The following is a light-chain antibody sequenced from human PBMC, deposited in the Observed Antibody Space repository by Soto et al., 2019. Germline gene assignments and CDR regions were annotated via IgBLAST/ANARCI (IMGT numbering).Light chain of an antibody. Sequence: DIQMTQSPSSVSASVGDTVTITCRASHVISNWLAWYQQKAGKDPKLLIYAASRLQSGVPSRFSGSGSGPDFNLTISGLQHEDVASYYCQQAKNFPYTFGQGTKLEI. V-gene: IGKV1-12*01. J-gene: IGKJ2*01. CDR1: HVISNW. CDR3: QQAKNFPYT. CDR2: AAS.